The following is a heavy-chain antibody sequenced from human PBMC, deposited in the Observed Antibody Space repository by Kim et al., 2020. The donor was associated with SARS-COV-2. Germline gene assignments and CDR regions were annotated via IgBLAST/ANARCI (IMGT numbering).Heavy chain of an antibody. CDR1: GDSVSSNSAA. Sequence: SQTLSLTCAISGDSVSSNSAAWNWIRQSPSRGLEWLGRTYYRSKWYNDYAVSVKSRITINPDTSKNQFSLQLNSVTPEDTAVYYCAREVWAVRGVIINGLGKWGQGTTVTVSS. V-gene: IGHV6-1*01. D-gene: IGHD3-10*01. CDR2: TYYRSKWYN. CDR3: AREVWAVRGVIINGLGK. J-gene: IGHJ6*02.